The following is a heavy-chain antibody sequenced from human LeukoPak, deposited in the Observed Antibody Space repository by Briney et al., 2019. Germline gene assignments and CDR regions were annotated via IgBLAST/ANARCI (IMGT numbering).Heavy chain of an antibody. J-gene: IGHJ3*02. CDR1: GYTFTSYG. CDR2: ISAYNGNT. Sequence: ASVKVSCKASGYTFTSYGISWVRQAPGQGLEWMGWISAYNGNTNYAQKFQGRVTITADKSTSTAYMELSSLRSEDTAVYYCARGRVGATSAFDIWGQGTMVTVSS. D-gene: IGHD1-26*01. CDR3: ARGRVGATSAFDI. V-gene: IGHV1-18*01.